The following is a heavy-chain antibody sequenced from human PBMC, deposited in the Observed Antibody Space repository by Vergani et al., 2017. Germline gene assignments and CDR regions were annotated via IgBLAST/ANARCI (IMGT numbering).Heavy chain of an antibody. D-gene: IGHD3-9*01. CDR3: AVRYYDILTGYYYFDY. CDR1: GYSFTSYW. V-gene: IGHV5-51*01. CDR2: IYPGDSDT. Sequence: EVQLVQSGAEVKKPGESLKISCKGSGYSFTSYWIGWVRQMPGKGLEWMGIIYPGDSDTRYSPSFQGQVTISADKSISTAYLQWSSLKASDTAVYYCAVRYYDILTGYYYFDYWGQGTLVTVSS. J-gene: IGHJ4*02.